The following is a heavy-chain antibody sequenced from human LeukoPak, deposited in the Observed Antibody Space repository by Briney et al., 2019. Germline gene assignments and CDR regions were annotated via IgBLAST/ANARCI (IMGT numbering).Heavy chain of an antibody. Sequence: GASVKVSCKASGYTFTTYGISWVRQAPGQGLEWMGWISSYNGNTNYAQKLQGRVTMTTDTSTSTAYMELRSLRSDDTAVYYCARLGVVVTAHYFDYWGQGTLVTVSS. CDR3: ARLGVVVTAHYFDY. CDR2: ISSYNGNT. CDR1: GYTFTTYG. J-gene: IGHJ4*02. D-gene: IGHD2-21*02. V-gene: IGHV1-18*01.